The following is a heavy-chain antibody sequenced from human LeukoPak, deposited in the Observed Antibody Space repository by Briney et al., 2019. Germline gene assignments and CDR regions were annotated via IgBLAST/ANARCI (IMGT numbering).Heavy chain of an antibody. CDR2: IKQDGSEN. V-gene: IGHV3-7*01. D-gene: IGHD4-17*01. Sequence: GASLRLSCAASGFTFSSYWMSWVRQARGKGLEWVANIKQDGSENYYVDSVKGRFTISRDNAKNSLYLQMNSLRAEDTAVYSCARDLGTVTTDYWGQGTLVTVSS. CDR1: GFTFSSYW. J-gene: IGHJ4*02. CDR3: ARDLGTVTTDY.